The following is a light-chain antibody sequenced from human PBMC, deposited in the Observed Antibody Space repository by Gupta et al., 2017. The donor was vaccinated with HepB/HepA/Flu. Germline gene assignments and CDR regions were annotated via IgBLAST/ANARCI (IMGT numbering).Light chain of an antibody. CDR1: QGISSY. J-gene: IGKJ3*01. CDR2: AAS. CDR3: QQYYSYPFT. Sequence: AIRMTQSPSSFSASTGDRVTITCRASQGISSYLAWYQQKPGKAPKLLIYAASTLQSGLPSRFSGSGSGTDFTLTISCLQSEDFATYYCQQYYSYPFTLGPGTKVDIK. V-gene: IGKV1-8*01.